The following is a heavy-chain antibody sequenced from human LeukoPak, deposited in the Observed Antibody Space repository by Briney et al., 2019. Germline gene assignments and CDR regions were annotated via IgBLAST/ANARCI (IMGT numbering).Heavy chain of an antibody. J-gene: IGHJ4*02. Sequence: SGILSLTCAVSGGSISSSNWWSWVRQPPGKGLEWIGEINHSGSTNYNPSLKSRVTISVDTSKNQFSLKLSSVTAADTAVYYCASGTIFGVVIRWGQGTLVTVSS. CDR2: INHSGST. D-gene: IGHD3-3*01. CDR3: ASGTIFGVVIR. CDR1: GGSISSSNW. V-gene: IGHV4-4*02.